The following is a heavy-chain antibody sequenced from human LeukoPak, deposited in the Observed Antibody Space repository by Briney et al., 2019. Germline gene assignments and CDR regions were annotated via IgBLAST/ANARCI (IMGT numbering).Heavy chain of an antibody. Sequence: ASVKVSCKASGYSFTSNYIHWVRQAPGQGLEWMGMIYPRDGSTSYAQKFQGRVTVTRDTSTSTVHMELSGLRSEDTAVYYCARDQEAFDYWGQGTLVTVSS. CDR1: GYSFTSNY. V-gene: IGHV1-46*01. J-gene: IGHJ4*02. CDR3: ARDQEAFDY. CDR2: IYPRDGST.